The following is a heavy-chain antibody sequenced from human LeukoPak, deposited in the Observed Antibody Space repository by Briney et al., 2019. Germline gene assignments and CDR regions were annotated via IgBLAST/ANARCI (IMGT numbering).Heavy chain of an antibody. Sequence: ASVKVSCKASGYSFTSNYIHWVRQAPGQGLEWMGMIYPRDGSTSYAQKFQGRVTVTRDTSTSTVHMELSGLRSEDTAVYYCARDQEAFDYWGQGTLVTVSS. CDR1: GYSFTSNY. V-gene: IGHV1-46*01. J-gene: IGHJ4*02. CDR3: ARDQEAFDY. CDR2: IYPRDGST.